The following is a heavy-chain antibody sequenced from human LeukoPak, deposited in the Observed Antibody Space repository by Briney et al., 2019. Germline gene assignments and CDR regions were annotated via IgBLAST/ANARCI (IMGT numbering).Heavy chain of an antibody. Sequence: ASVKVSCKASGYTFTGYAMHWVRQAPGQRLEWMGWINAGNGNTKYSQKFQGRVTITRGTSASTAYMELNSLRSEDTAVYYCARDSLMVRGVITPFDYWGQGTLVTVSS. V-gene: IGHV1-3*01. D-gene: IGHD3-10*01. CDR2: INAGNGNT. J-gene: IGHJ4*02. CDR1: GYTFTGYA. CDR3: ARDSLMVRGVITPFDY.